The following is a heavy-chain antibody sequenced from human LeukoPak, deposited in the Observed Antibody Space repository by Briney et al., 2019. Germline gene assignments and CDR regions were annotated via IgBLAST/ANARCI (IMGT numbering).Heavy chain of an antibody. CDR1: GGSFSGYC. CDR2: INHSGST. J-gene: IGHJ4*02. CDR3: ARGLRVVRGVPHFDY. Sequence: SETLSLTCAVYGGSFSGYCWSWIRQPPGKGLEWIGEINHSGSTNYNPSLKSRVTISVDTSKNQFSLKLSSVTAADTAVYYCARGLRVVRGVPHFDYWGQGTLVTVSS. D-gene: IGHD3-10*01. V-gene: IGHV4-34*01.